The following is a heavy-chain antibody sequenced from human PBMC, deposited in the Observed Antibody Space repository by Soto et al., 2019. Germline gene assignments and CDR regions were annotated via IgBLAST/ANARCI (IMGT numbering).Heavy chain of an antibody. CDR3: ARVNTAMVSASDS. D-gene: IGHD5-18*01. CDR2: IYYSGST. J-gene: IGHJ4*02. CDR1: GGSINRSSYY. Sequence: PSETLSLTCTVSGGSINRSSYYWGWILQPPGKGLEWIGSIYYSGSTHYNPSLRSRVTISVDTSKNQFSLKLSSVTAADTAVYYCARVNTAMVSASDSWGQGTLVTVSS. V-gene: IGHV4-39*01.